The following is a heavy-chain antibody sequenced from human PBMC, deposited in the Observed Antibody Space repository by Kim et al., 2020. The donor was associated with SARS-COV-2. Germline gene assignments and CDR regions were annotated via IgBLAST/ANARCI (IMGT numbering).Heavy chain of an antibody. V-gene: IGHV1-69*01. D-gene: IGHD2-21*01. CDR3: ARPAYCGGDCYSASFDY. J-gene: IGHJ4*02. Sequence: FQGRVTITADESTSTAYMELSSLRSEDTAVYYCARPAYCGGDCYSASFDYWGQGTLVTVSS.